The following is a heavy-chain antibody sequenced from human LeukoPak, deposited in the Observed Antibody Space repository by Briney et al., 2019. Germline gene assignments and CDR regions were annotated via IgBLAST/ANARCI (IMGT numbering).Heavy chain of an antibody. CDR3: ARKTAGQYPFDS. CDR1: GFTFSRSS. V-gene: IGHV3-23*01. D-gene: IGHD2-21*02. CDR2: IGYGGDT. Sequence: GGSLRLSCAASGFTFSRSSMNWVRQAPGKELEWVSVIGYGGDTFYADSVRGRFTISRDNSKNTLYLQMNSLRVEDTAVYYCARKTAGQYPFDSWGQGTLVTVSS. J-gene: IGHJ4*01.